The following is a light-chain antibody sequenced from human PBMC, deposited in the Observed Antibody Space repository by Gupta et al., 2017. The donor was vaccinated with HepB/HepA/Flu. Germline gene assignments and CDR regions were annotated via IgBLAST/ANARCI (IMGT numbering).Light chain of an antibody. CDR3: AAGDDSRNGWV. V-gene: IGLV1-44*01. J-gene: IGLJ3*02. Sequence: QSVLTSHPSASEPLGQRVTISCSGSSSNIGSNTVNWYQQRPGTAPKLLIYSNHPRPTGVPDRFSDSKSDTSASLAISGLQAEDEADYYCAAGDDSRNGWVFGGGTKLTVL. CDR2: SNH. CDR1: SSNIGSNT.